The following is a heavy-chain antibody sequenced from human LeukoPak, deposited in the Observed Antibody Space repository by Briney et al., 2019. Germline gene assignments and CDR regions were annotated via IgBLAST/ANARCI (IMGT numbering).Heavy chain of an antibody. Sequence: ASVKVSCKVSGYTLTELSMHWVRQAPGKGLEWMGGFDPEDGETIYAQKFQGRVTMTEDTSTDTAYMELSSLRSEDTAVYYCAIHDGGVGATSYFDYWGQGTLVTVSS. J-gene: IGHJ4*02. CDR1: GYTLTELS. D-gene: IGHD1-26*01. CDR3: AIHDGGVGATSYFDY. V-gene: IGHV1-24*01. CDR2: FDPEDGET.